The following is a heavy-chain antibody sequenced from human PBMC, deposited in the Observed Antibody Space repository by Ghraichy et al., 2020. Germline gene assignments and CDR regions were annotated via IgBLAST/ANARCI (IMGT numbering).Heavy chain of an antibody. Sequence: GVGQARGEGLGGVGRVKRKTDGGTADSAAPVRGRFTISRDDSKNTLFLQMNSLTTEDTAVYYCTTGSLVVFTGGEDCWGQGTQVIVSS. J-gene: IGHJ4*02. CDR3: TTGSLVVFTGGEDC. V-gene: IGHV3-15*01. D-gene: IGHD2-15*01. CDR2: VKRKTDGGTA.